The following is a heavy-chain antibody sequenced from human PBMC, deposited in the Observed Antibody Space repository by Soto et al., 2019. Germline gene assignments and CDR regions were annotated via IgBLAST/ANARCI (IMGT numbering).Heavy chain of an antibody. CDR2: IYHSGST. J-gene: IGHJ4*02. V-gene: IGHV4-4*02. Sequence: QVQLQDSGPGLVKPSGTLSLTCAVSGGSISSSNWWSWVRQPPGKGLEWIGEIYHSGSTNYNPSLKSRVTIAVVKCRRQCTLKLSSVTAADTDVYYCSAPRYSGSYFDYWGQGTLVTVSS. CDR3: SAPRYSGSYFDY. CDR1: GGSISSSNW. D-gene: IGHD1-26*01.